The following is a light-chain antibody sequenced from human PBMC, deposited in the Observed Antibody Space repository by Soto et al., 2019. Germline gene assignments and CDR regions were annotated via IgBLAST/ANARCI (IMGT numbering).Light chain of an antibody. CDR2: DVS. V-gene: IGKV3-11*01. J-gene: IGKJ4*01. CDR1: QSVTKY. Sequence: EVVLTQSPATLSLSPGERATLSCRASQSVTKYLAWYQQKPCQALRLLIYDVSKRATGIPARFRGSGSETDFTLTISSLEPGDFAVYYCHQRSNWPLTFGGGTKREIK. CDR3: HQRSNWPLT.